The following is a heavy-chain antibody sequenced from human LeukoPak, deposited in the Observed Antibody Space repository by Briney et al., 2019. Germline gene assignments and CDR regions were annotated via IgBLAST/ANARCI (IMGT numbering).Heavy chain of an antibody. CDR3: ARQGITGTEAWW. D-gene: IGHD1-7*01. Sequence: KTSETLSLTCTVSGGSISSSSYYWGWIRQPPGKGLEWIGSIYYSGSTYYNPSLKSRVTISVDTSKNQFSLKLSSVTAADTAVYYCARQGITGTEAWWWGQGTLVTVSS. V-gene: IGHV4-39*01. CDR1: GGSISSSSYY. J-gene: IGHJ4*02. CDR2: IYYSGST.